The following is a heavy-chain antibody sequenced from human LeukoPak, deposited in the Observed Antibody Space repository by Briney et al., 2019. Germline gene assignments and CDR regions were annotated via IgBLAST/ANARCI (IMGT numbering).Heavy chain of an antibody. D-gene: IGHD3-3*01. CDR3: AKVKVVDFWSGYSAAYYLDY. CDR1: GFTFSSYA. V-gene: IGHV3-23*01. Sequence: QSGESLRLSCAASGFTFSSYAMSWVRQAPGKGLEWVSAISGSGGSTYYADSVKGRFTISRDNSKNTLYLQMNSLRAEDTAVYYCAKVKVVDFWSGYSAAYYLDYWGQGTLVTVSS. J-gene: IGHJ4*02. CDR2: ISGSGGST.